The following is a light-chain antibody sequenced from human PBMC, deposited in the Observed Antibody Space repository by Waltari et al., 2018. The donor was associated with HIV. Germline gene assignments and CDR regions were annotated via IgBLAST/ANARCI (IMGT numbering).Light chain of an antibody. CDR3: QQSYSSPPGIT. Sequence: EIVLTQSPGTLSLSPGERATLSCRASQSVSTSYLAWYQQIPGQAPRLLIYSTSNRATGIPDRFSGIGSGTDFTLTISILEPEDFAMYYCQQSYSSPPGITFGQGTRLEIK. J-gene: IGKJ5*01. V-gene: IGKV3-20*01. CDR2: STS. CDR1: QSVSTSY.